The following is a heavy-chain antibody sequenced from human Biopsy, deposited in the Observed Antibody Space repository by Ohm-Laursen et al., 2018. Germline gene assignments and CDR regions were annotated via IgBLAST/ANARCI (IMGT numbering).Heavy chain of an antibody. CDR3: ARDSGILNYGNFKYYHYYGMDV. Sequence: GTLSLTCIVSGDSVTKYYWSWIRQPPGKGLEWIGHIYYSVMTNYNPSLQSRVSISVDTPRNQVSLTLSSVTAADTAVYYCARDSGILNYGNFKYYHYYGMDVWGQGTKVTVSS. D-gene: IGHD4-11*01. CDR1: GDSVTKYY. CDR2: IYYSVMT. J-gene: IGHJ6*02. V-gene: IGHV4-59*02.